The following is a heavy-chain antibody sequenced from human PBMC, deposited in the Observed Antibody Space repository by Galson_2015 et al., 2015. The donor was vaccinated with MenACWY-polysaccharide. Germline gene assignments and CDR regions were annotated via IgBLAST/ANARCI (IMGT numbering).Heavy chain of an antibody. D-gene: IGHD4-11*01. J-gene: IGHJ6*02. Sequence: SETLSLTCTVSGGSITSSVYYWAWARQPPGKGLEWIASIYYSGNTYYNPPLKSRLTISVDTSKNQFSLRLTSVTAADAAVYYCASEYGEVTARRMDGWGQGTTVIVSS. CDR3: ASEYGEVTARRMDG. CDR1: GGSITSSVYY. V-gene: IGHV4-39*07. CDR2: IYYSGNT.